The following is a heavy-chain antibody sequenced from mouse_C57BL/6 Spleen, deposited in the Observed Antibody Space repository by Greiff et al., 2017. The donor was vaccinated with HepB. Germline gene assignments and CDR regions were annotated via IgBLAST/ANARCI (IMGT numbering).Heavy chain of an antibody. D-gene: IGHD1-1*01. CDR3: ASPYYYGSSGYFDV. Sequence: EVKVVESGGGLVKPGGSLKLSCAASGFTFSDYGMHWVRQAPEKGLEWVAYISSGSSTIYYADTVKGRFTISRDNAKNTLFLQMTSLRSEDTAMYYCASPYYYGSSGYFDVWGTGTTVTVSS. CDR1: GFTFSDYG. J-gene: IGHJ1*03. CDR2: ISSGSSTI. V-gene: IGHV5-17*01.